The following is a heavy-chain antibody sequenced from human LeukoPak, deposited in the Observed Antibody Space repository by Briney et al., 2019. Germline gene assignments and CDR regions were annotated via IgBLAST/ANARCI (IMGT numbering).Heavy chain of an antibody. CDR1: GGSISSYY. D-gene: IGHD2-21*02. J-gene: IGHJ4*02. Sequence: SETLSLTCTVSGGSISSYYWSWIRQPPGKGLEWIGYIYYSGSTNYNPSLKSRVTISVDTSKNQFSLKLSSVTAADTAVYYCARGRYCGGDCYKYYFDYWGQGTLVTVSS. V-gene: IGHV4-59*01. CDR2: IYYSGST. CDR3: ARGRYCGGDCYKYYFDY.